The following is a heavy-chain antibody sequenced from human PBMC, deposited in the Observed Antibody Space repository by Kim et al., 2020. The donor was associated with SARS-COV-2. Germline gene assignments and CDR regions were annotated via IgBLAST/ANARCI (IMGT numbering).Heavy chain of an antibody. CDR2: ISSGCSAI. CDR3: ARASGLDY. V-gene: IGHV3-48*03. Sequence: GGSLRLSCAASGFTFRSFEMTWVRQAPGKGLEWVSYISSGCSAIYYADSVKGRFTISRDNAKNSLYLQMNSLSAEDTGVYYCARASGLDYWGQGTLVTVSS. J-gene: IGHJ4*02. CDR1: GFTFRSFE.